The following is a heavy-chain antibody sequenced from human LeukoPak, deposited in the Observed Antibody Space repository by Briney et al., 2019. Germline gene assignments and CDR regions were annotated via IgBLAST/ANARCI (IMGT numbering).Heavy chain of an antibody. CDR3: ATGIAVAGIFSDY. J-gene: IGHJ4*02. CDR2: IYYIGST. D-gene: IGHD6-19*01. V-gene: IGHV4-39*01. Sequence: SETLSLTCTVSGGSISSSSYYWGWLRQPPGKGLEWFGSIYYIGSTYYNPSLKSRVTISVDTSKNQFSLNLGSVTAADTAVYYCATGIAVAGIFSDYWGQGTLVTVSS. CDR1: GGSISSSSYY.